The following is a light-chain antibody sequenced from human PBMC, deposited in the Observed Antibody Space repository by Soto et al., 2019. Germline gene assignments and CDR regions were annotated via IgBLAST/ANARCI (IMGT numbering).Light chain of an antibody. Sequence: EIVLTQSPVTLSLSPGERATLSCRASKSVTSFLAWYQQKPGQAPRPLIYDVSIRATGIPARFSGSGSGTDFTLTISSLEPEDFAVYYCQQRSNWPLTFGGGTKVEIK. V-gene: IGKV3-11*01. CDR1: KSVTSF. CDR2: DVS. J-gene: IGKJ4*01. CDR3: QQRSNWPLT.